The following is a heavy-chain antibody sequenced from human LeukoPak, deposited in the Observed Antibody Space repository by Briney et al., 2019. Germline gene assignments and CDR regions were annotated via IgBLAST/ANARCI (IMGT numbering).Heavy chain of an antibody. V-gene: IGHV3-30*02. Sequence: GGSLRLSCEVSGFIFSNYGMHWVRQAPGKGLEWVALIWYDGRTKFHADSVKGRFTISRDNSANTLYLQMSSLRSEDTAVYYCAGREGGYDYEVYYYYGMDVWGQGTTVTVSS. J-gene: IGHJ6*02. D-gene: IGHD5-12*01. CDR1: GFIFSNYG. CDR3: AGREGGYDYEVYYYYGMDV. CDR2: IWYDGRTK.